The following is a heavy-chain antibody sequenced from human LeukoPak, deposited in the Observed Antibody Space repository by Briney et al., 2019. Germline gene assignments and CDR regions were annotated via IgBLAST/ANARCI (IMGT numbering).Heavy chain of an antibody. V-gene: IGHV4-59*01. Sequence: SETLSLTCTVSGGSISSYYWSWIRQPPGKGLEWIGYIYYSGSTNYNPSLESRVTISVDTSKNQFSLKLSSVTAADTAVYYCARVIGDFDWLHSYYFDYWGQGTLVTVSS. J-gene: IGHJ4*02. D-gene: IGHD3-9*01. CDR1: GGSISSYY. CDR3: ARVIGDFDWLHSYYFDY. CDR2: IYYSGST.